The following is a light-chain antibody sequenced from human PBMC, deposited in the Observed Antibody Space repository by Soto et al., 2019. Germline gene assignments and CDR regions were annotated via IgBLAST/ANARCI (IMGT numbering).Light chain of an antibody. CDR3: QSYDSSLSGYVV. J-gene: IGLJ2*01. CDR1: SSNIGAGYE. CDR2: GNS. V-gene: IGLV1-40*01. Sequence: QSVLTQPPSVSGAPGQRVTISCTGSSSNIGAGYEVHWYQQLPGTAPKLLIYGNSNRPSGVPDRFSGSKSGTSASLAITGLQAEDEAEYYCQSYDSSLSGYVVFGGGTKVTVL.